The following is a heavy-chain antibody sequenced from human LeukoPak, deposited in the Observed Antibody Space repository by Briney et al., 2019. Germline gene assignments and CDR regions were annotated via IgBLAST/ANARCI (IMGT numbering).Heavy chain of an antibody. J-gene: IGHJ4*02. D-gene: IGHD6-19*01. CDR1: GGSFSGYY. CDR3: ARGAGWYEY. V-gene: IGHV4-59*01. CDR2: INFSGRI. Sequence: PSETLSLTCAVYGGSFSGYYWSWIRQPPGKGLEWIGYINFSGRINYNPSLKSRVTISGDTSKNQFSLRLSSMTAADTAVYYCARGAGWYEYWGQGTLVTVSS.